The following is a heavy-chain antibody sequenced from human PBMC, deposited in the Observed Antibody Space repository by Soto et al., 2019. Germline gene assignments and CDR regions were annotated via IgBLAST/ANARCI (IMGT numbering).Heavy chain of an antibody. D-gene: IGHD2-15*01. J-gene: IGHJ6*02. V-gene: IGHV4-39*01. CDR3: ARLRCGGSCCSGYYYYGMDV. CDR1: GGSISSSSYY. Sequence: PSETLSLTCTVSGGSISSSSYYWGWIRQPPGKGLEWIGSIYYSGSTYYNPSLKSRVTISVDTSKNQFSLKLSSVTAADTAVYYCARLRCGGSCCSGYYYYGMDVWGQGTTVTVSS. CDR2: IYYSGST.